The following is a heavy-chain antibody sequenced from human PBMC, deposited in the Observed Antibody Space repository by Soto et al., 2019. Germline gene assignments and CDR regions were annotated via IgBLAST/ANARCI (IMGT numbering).Heavy chain of an antibody. CDR1: GCTFSSYA. V-gene: IGHV1-69*13. D-gene: IGHD3-10*01. Sequence: ASVKVSCKASGCTFSSYAISWVRQAPGQGLEWMGGIIPIFGTANYAQKFQGRVTITADESTSTAYMELSSLRSEDTAVYYCARDLTILTMVRGVTYYYYYGMDVWGQGTTVTVSS. CDR2: IIPIFGTA. CDR3: ARDLTILTMVRGVTYYYYYGMDV. J-gene: IGHJ6*02.